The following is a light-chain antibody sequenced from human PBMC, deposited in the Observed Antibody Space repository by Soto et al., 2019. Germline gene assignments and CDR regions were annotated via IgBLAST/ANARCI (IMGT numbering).Light chain of an antibody. CDR2: AAS. CDR3: QQSYSSSPLP. Sequence: DIELTQSPSSLSACVGDRVTMTCRASETISTFLNWYQHKPGKAPKLLISAASRLQSGVPPRFSGSGSGTDFPLTINSLRPEDFASYYCQQSYSSSPLPFGPGTRLEIK. CDR1: ETISTF. V-gene: IGKV1-39*01. J-gene: IGKJ5*01.